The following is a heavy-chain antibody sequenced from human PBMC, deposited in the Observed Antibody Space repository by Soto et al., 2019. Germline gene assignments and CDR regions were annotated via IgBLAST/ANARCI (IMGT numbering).Heavy chain of an antibody. CDR1: GYTFTSYD. D-gene: IGHD6-13*01. J-gene: IGHJ4*02. Sequence: GASVKVSCKASGYTFTSYDINWVRQATGQGLEWMGWMNPNSGNTGYAQKFQGRVTMTRNTSISTAYMELSSLRAEDTAVYYCARGPSAVAITGHHGSSSWYWGKTPRRPFDYWGQGTLVTVSS. CDR2: MNPNSGNT. V-gene: IGHV1-8*01. CDR3: ARGPSAVAITGHHGSSSWYWGKTPRRPFDY.